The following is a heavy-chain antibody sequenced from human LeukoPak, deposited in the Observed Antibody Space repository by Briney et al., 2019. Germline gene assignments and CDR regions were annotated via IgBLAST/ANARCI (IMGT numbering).Heavy chain of an antibody. D-gene: IGHD3-22*01. CDR3: VGSSGYYYNY. Sequence: PSETLSLTCAVCGGSFSGYYWSWIRQPPGKGLEWIGEINHSGSTNYNPSLKSRVTISVDTSKNQFSLKLSSVTAADTAVYYCVGSSGYYYNYWGQGTLVTVSS. CDR1: GGSFSGYY. V-gene: IGHV4-34*01. CDR2: INHSGST. J-gene: IGHJ4*02.